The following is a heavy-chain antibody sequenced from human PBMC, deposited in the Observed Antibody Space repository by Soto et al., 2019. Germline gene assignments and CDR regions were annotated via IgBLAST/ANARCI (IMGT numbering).Heavy chain of an antibody. CDR1: GYTFTSYG. J-gene: IGHJ3*02. Sequence: GASVKVSCKASGYTFTSYGISWVRQATGQGLEWMGWISAYNGNTNYAQKLQGRVTMTTDTPTSTAYMELRSLRSDDTAVYYCAKWVYYDSSVYYYDVVFDIWGQGKMVTVSS. CDR2: ISAYNGNT. V-gene: IGHV1-18*01. D-gene: IGHD3-22*01. CDR3: AKWVYYDSSVYYYDVVFDI.